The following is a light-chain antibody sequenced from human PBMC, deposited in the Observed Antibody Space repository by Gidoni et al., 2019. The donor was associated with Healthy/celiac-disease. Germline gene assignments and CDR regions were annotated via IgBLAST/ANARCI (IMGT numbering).Light chain of an antibody. J-gene: IGKJ4*01. CDR1: QDISNY. V-gene: IGKV1-33*01. CDR3: QHYDNLPPT. CDR2: DAA. Sequence: DIQMTQSPSSLSASVGDRVTITCQASQDISNYLNWYQQKPGKAPKLLLYDAANLETGVPARFSGSGSGTDFTFTISSLQPEDIATYYCQHYDNLPPTFGGGTKVEIK.